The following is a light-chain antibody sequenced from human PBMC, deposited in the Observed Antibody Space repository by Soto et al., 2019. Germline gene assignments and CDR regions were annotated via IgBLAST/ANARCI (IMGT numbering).Light chain of an antibody. J-gene: IGLJ1*01. CDR1: SSDVGAYDY. Sequence: QSVLTQPASVSGSPGQSITISCTGASSDVGAYDYVSWYQQHPGKATKLMIFDVSNRPSGVSNRFSGSKSGNTASLTISWLQAEDEADYYCSSYTSTSTGVFGTGTKVTVL. CDR2: DVS. V-gene: IGLV2-14*01. CDR3: SSYTSTSTGV.